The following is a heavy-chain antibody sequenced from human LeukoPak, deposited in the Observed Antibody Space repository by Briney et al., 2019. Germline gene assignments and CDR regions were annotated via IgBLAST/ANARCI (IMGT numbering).Heavy chain of an antibody. D-gene: IGHD3-22*01. CDR2: INPSGGST. J-gene: IGHJ4*02. CDR1: GYTFTSYY. Sequence: VASVKVSCKASGYTFTSYYMHWVRQAPGQGLEWMGIINPSGGSTSYAQKLQGRVTMTTDTSTSTAYMELRSLRSDDTAVYYCARDTDSSGYYYDYWGQGTLVTVSS. CDR3: ARDTDSSGYYYDY. V-gene: IGHV1-46*01.